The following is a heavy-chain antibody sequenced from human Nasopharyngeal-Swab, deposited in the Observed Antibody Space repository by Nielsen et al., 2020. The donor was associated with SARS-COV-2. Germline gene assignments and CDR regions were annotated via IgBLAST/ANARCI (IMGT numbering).Heavy chain of an antibody. J-gene: IGHJ4*02. D-gene: IGHD7-27*01. Sequence: GGSLRLSCTASGFTFSNHYMDWVRQAPGKGLEWVGRIKDRAISYTAEYAASVEGRFTISRDDSKSSLYLQMNSLKSEDTAVYYCVRDFNWGFFDYWGQGALVTVSS. CDR2: IKDRAISYTA. CDR3: VRDFNWGFFDY. V-gene: IGHV3-72*01. CDR1: GFTFSNHY.